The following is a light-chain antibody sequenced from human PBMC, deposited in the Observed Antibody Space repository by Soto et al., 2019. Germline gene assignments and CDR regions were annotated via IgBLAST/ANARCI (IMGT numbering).Light chain of an antibody. V-gene: IGKV3-20*01. CDR3: QHYGSSPPIT. CDR2: GAS. CDR1: QSVSSKY. J-gene: IGKJ5*01. Sequence: EVVLTQSPGTLSLSPGERATLSCRASQSVSSKYLAWYQKKPGQAPGFLIYGASSRATGIPDRFSGSGSGTDFTLTITRLEPEDFAVYYCQHYGSSPPITFGQGTQLEIK.